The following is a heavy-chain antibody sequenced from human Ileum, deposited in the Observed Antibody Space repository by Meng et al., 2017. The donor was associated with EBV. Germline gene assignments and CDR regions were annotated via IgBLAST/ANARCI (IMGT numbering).Heavy chain of an antibody. D-gene: IGHD3-22*01. CDR1: GGSSSRGDYY. J-gene: IGHJ2*01. CDR3: ARGYYDSSGYGYWYFDL. Sequence: QWQLTGSGPGLVHPSPTLPPTWPVAGGSSSRGDYYWSSTRQPPGKGLEWIGYIYYSGRTYYNPSLKSRVTISVDTSKNQFSLKLSSVTAADTAVYYCARGYYDSSGYGYWYFDLWGRGTLVTVSS. CDR2: IYYSGRT. V-gene: IGHV4-30-4*01.